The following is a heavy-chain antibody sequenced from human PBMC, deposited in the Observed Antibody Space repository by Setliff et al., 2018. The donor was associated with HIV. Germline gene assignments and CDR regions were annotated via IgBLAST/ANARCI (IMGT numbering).Heavy chain of an antibody. V-gene: IGHV1-8*02. J-gene: IGHJ3*02. CDR3: AIRREVVVATTRRGLDI. Sequence: GASVKVSCKASGYTFTTDDINWVRQAAGQGLEWMGWMNPNSGNTGYAQRFQGRLTMTRNTSISTAYMELNSLMSEDTAVYFCAIRREVVVATTRRGLDIWGQGTMVTVSS. CDR1: GYTFTTDD. CDR2: MNPNSGNT. D-gene: IGHD2-15*01.